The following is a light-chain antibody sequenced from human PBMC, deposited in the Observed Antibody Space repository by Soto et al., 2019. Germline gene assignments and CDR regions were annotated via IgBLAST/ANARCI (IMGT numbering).Light chain of an antibody. CDR3: QQSNSYPLT. CDR2: KAS. Sequence: DIQMTQSPSTLSASVGDRVTITCRASQSISVWLAWYQQKPGKAPNLLIYKASTLESGVPSRFSGSGSGTEFTLTISSLQPVDFATYYCQQSNSYPLTIGGGTKVEIK. V-gene: IGKV1-5*03. CDR1: QSISVW. J-gene: IGKJ4*01.